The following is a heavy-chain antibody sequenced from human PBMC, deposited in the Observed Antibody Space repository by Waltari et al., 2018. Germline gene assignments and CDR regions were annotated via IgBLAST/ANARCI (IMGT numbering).Heavy chain of an antibody. J-gene: IGHJ4*02. CDR1: GLTFSAAW. CDR2: IKSKNDGETT. D-gene: IGHD3-3*01. CDR3: NTDRVTIFGGY. V-gene: IGHV3-15*01. Sequence: EVQLVESGGGLVKPGGSLRLSCAASGLTFSAAWMTWFRPAPGKGLEWVGRIKSKNDGETTEYAAPVKGRFSISRDDSKDTIYLQMNSLDTEDTAMYYCNTDRVTIFGGYWGQGTLVTVSS.